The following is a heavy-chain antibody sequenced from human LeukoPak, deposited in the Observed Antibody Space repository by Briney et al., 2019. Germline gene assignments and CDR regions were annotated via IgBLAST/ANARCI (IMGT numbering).Heavy chain of an antibody. CDR2: IDEYGTTI. CDR1: GYTFTRYW. Sequence: GESLRHSCAASGYTFTRYWMHWIRQAPGEGLVWVARIDEYGTTIDYADSVRDRFTISRDNARNTLYLHMNSLKAEDTAMYYCARDVGGAGSHWGQGSLVTVSS. V-gene: IGHV3-74*01. J-gene: IGHJ4*02. CDR3: ARDVGGAGSH. D-gene: IGHD3-10*01.